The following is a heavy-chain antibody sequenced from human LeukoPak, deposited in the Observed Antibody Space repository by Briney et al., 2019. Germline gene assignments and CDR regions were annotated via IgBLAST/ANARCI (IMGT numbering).Heavy chain of an antibody. J-gene: IGHJ4*02. V-gene: IGHV4-34*01. D-gene: IGHD5-24*01. CDR1: GGSFSGYY. CDR3: ARGEGYNFDY. Sequence: SETLSLTCAVYGGSFSGYYWSWIRQPPGKGLEWIGEINHSGSTNYNPSLKSRVTISVDTSKNQFSLKLSSVTAADTAVYYCARGEGYNFDYWGQGTLVTVSS. CDR2: INHSGST.